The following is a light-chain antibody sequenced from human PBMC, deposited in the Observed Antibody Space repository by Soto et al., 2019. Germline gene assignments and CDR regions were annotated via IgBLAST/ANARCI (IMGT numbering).Light chain of an antibody. CDR1: SSDVGG. V-gene: IGLV2-11*01. Sequence: QSTLTQPASVSGSLGQSVTISCTGTSSDVGGVSWYRQHPGKAPKLMIYDVSKRPSGVPDRFSGSKSGNTASLTISGLQAEDEADYYCCSYAGTFVVFGGGTKLTVL. CDR3: CSYAGTFVV. J-gene: IGLJ2*01. CDR2: DVS.